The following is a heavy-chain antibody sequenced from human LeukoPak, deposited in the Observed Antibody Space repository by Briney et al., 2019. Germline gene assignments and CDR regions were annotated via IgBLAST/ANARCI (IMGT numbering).Heavy chain of an antibody. J-gene: IGHJ4*02. CDR2: ISSSSSTI. Sequence: PGGSLRLSCAASGFTFSSYSMNWVRQAPGKGLEWVSYISSSSSTIYYADSVKGRFTISRDNAKNSLYLQMNSLRAEDTAVYYCAREIRYDFWSGEFDYWGQGTLVTVSS. V-gene: IGHV3-48*04. CDR1: GFTFSSYS. CDR3: AREIRYDFWSGEFDY. D-gene: IGHD3-3*01.